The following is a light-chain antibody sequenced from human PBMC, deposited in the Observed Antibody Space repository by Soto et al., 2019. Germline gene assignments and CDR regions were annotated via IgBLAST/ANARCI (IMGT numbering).Light chain of an antibody. V-gene: IGLV2-14*03. CDR2: DVS. J-gene: IGLJ2*01. CDR3: TSYASGSTRVI. CDR1: SSDIGGYKY. Sequence: QLVLTQPASVSGSPGQSITISCTGTSSDIGGYKYVSWYQQHPGKAPKVVIFDVSKRPSGISDRFSGSKSGTTASLTISGLQPDDEANYYCTSYASGSTRVIFGAGTKLTVL.